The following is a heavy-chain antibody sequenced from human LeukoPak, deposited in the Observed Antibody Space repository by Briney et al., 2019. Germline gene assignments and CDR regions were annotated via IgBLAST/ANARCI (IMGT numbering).Heavy chain of an antibody. V-gene: IGHV3-23*01. Sequence: PGGSLRLSCAASGFTFSSNAMSWVRQAPGKGLEWVSAISDSGGSTYYADSVKGRFTIPRDNSNNTLYLQMNSLRTEDTAVYYCAKLIAVAGTDDYWGQGTLVTVSS. CDR3: AKLIAVAGTDDY. J-gene: IGHJ4*02. CDR2: ISDSGGST. D-gene: IGHD6-19*01. CDR1: GFTFSSNA.